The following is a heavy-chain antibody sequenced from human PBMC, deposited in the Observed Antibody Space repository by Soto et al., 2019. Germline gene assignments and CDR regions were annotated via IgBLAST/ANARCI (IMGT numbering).Heavy chain of an antibody. Sequence: GGSLRLSCAASGFNFDDYYMSWIRQAPGKGLEWVADINSDGTTTHYADSVKGRFTISGDNAKKSVYLQMISLRVDDTAVYYCSRDAWGGPSGQGTMVTVSS. CDR3: SRDAWGGP. CDR1: GFNFDDYY. D-gene: IGHD3-10*01. V-gene: IGHV3-11*01. CDR2: INSDGTTT. J-gene: IGHJ5*02.